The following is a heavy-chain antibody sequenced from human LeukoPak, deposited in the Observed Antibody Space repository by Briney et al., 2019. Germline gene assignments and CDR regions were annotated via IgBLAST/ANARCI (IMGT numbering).Heavy chain of an antibody. D-gene: IGHD5-12*01. CDR2: IIPIFGTA. J-gene: IGHJ5*02. V-gene: IGHV1-69*05. Sequence: GASVKVSCKASGGTFSSYAISWVRQALGQGLEWMGGIIPIFGTANYAQKFQGRVTITTDESTSTASMELSSLRSEDTAVYYCARVVYSGYDFLSYWFDPWGQGTLVTVSS. CDR1: GGTFSSYA. CDR3: ARVVYSGYDFLSYWFDP.